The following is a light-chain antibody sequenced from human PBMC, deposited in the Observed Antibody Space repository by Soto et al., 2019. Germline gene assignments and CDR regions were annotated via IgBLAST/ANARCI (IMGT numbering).Light chain of an antibody. CDR3: QQLHGYPIT. J-gene: IGKJ5*01. CDR2: AAS. CDR1: QGIDTS. Sequence: ILLTQSPSSLSASVGDRVTITCRASQGIDTSLAWYQQKPGKAPKLLIYAASNFQSSVPSRFSGSGSGTHFTLTISSLQPEDFATYYCQQLHGYPITFGQGTRLEI. V-gene: IGKV1-9*01.